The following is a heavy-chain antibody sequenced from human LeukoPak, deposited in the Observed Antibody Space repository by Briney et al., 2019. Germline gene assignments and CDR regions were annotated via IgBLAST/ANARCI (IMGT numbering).Heavy chain of an antibody. J-gene: IGHJ6*02. CDR1: GFTFSTYS. CDR2: ISTSPGVI. Sequence: PGGSLRLSCTASGFTFSTYSMNWVRQAPGKGLEWVSYISTSPGVIHYADSVKGRFTISRDNAKNSLYLQMNSLRTEDTALYYCVKRADYYGMDVWGQGTTVTVSS. CDR3: VKRADYYGMDV. D-gene: IGHD6-25*01. V-gene: IGHV3-48*04.